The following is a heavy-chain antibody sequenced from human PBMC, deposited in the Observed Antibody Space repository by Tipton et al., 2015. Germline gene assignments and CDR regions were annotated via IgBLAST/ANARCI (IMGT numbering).Heavy chain of an antibody. CDR1: GGSISSSSYY. J-gene: IGHJ4*02. Sequence: TLSLTCTVSGGSISSSSYYWGWIRQPPGKGLEWIGSIYYSGSTYYNPSLKSRVTISVDTSKNQFSLKLSSVTAADTAVYYCARVEYFYDSSGYSAAHFDYWGQGTLVTVSS. D-gene: IGHD3-22*01. V-gene: IGHV4-39*07. CDR2: IYYSGST. CDR3: ARVEYFYDSSGYSAAHFDY.